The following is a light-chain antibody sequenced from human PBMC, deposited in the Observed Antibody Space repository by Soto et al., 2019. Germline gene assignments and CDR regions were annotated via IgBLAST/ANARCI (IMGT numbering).Light chain of an antibody. Sequence: EIVLTQSPGTLSLSPGERATLSCRASQSVSNSFLAWYQQKPGQAPRLLIYGASNRATGIPERFSGSGSGTDFTLTISRLEPEDFAVYYCQQYVTSPWALGQGPKVEIE. CDR2: GAS. CDR1: QSVSNSF. J-gene: IGKJ1*01. V-gene: IGKV3-20*01. CDR3: QQYVTSPWA.